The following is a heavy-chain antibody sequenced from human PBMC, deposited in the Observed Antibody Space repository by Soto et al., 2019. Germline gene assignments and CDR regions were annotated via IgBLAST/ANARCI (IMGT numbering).Heavy chain of an antibody. CDR1: GYTFTSYA. V-gene: IGHV1-3*01. J-gene: IGHJ6*02. Sequence: ASVKVSCKASGYTFTSYAMHWVRQAPGQRLEWMGWINAGNGNTKYSQKFQGRVTITRDTSASTAYMELSSLRSEDTAVYYCARDSALLWFGELLSILAMDFWGQGTTVTVSS. CDR2: INAGNGNT. D-gene: IGHD3-10*01. CDR3: ARDSALLWFGELLSILAMDF.